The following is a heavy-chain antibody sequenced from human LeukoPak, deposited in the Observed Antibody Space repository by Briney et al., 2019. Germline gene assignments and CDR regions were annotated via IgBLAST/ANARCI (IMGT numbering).Heavy chain of an antibody. CDR2: ISGSGGST. J-gene: IGHJ4*02. Sequence: GGSLRLSCAASGFTFSSYGMSWVRQAPGKGLEWVSAISGSGGSTYYADSVKGRFIISRDNSKNTLYLQMNSLRAEDTAVYYCAKFALRYCSGGSCHPFGYWGQGTLVTVSS. CDR3: AKFALRYCSGGSCHPFGY. CDR1: GFTFSSYG. D-gene: IGHD2-15*01. V-gene: IGHV3-23*01.